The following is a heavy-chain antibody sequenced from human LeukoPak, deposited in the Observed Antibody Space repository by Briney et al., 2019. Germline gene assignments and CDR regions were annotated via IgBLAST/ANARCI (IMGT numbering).Heavy chain of an antibody. Sequence: PGRSLRLSCAASGFTFSSYAMHWVRQAPGKGLEWVAVISYDGSNKYYADSVKGRFTISRDNSKNTLYLQMNSLRAEDTAVYYCARDSTWAAFDIWGQGTMVSVSS. CDR2: ISYDGSNK. J-gene: IGHJ3*02. V-gene: IGHV3-30-3*01. CDR1: GFTFSSYA. CDR3: ARDSTWAAFDI. D-gene: IGHD3-16*01.